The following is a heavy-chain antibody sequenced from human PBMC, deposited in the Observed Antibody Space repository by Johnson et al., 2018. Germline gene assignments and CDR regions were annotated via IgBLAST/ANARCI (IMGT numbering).Heavy chain of an antibody. V-gene: IGHV3-30*18. CDR2: ISYDGSNK. D-gene: IGHD1-26*01. CDR1: GFTFSSYG. Sequence: GLVQPGRSLRLSCSASGFTFSSYGMHWVRQAPGKGLEWVAVISYDGSNKYYADSVKGRFTISRDNSKNTLYLQMNSLRAEDTAVYYCAKYPATGPRAFDIWGQGTMVTVSS. CDR3: AKYPATGPRAFDI. J-gene: IGHJ3*02.